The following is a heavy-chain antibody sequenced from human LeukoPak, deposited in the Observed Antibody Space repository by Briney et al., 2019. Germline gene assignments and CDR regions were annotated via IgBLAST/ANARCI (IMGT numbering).Heavy chain of an antibody. CDR3: ARAPTFSGWFDY. CDR1: GFTFSSYG. V-gene: IGHV3-30*02. CDR2: IRYDGSNK. J-gene: IGHJ4*02. Sequence: PGGSLRLSCAASGFTFSSYGMHWVRQAPGKGLEWVAFIRYDGSNKYYADSVKGRFTISRDNAKNSLYLQMNSLRVEDTAVYYCARAPTFSGWFDYWGQGTLVTVSS. D-gene: IGHD6-19*01.